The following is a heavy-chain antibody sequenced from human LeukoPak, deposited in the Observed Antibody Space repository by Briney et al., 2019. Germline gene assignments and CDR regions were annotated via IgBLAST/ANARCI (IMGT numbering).Heavy chain of an antibody. CDR3: ARHVGHDFWSGYRSVDP. Sequence: SETLSLTCTVSGGSISSSSYYWGWIRQPPGKGLEWIGSIYYSGSTYYNPSLKSRVILSVDTSKNQFSLKLSSVTAADTAVYYCARHVGHDFWSGYRSVDPWGQGTLVTVSS. V-gene: IGHV4-39*01. CDR1: GGSISSSSYY. J-gene: IGHJ5*02. D-gene: IGHD3-3*01. CDR2: IYYSGST.